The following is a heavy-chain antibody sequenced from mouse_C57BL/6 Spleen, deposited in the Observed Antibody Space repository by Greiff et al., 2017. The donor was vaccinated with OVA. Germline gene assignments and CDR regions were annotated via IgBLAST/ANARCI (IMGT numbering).Heavy chain of an antibody. J-gene: IGHJ2*01. Sequence: QVQLKQPGAELVKPGASVKLSCKASGYTFTSYWMQWVKQRPGQGLEWIGEIDPSDSYTNYNQKFKGKATLTVDTSSSTAYMQLSSLTSEDSAVYYCAREGYWGKGTTLTVSS. CDR2: IDPSDSYT. CDR3: AREGY. V-gene: IGHV1-50*01. CDR1: GYTFTSYW.